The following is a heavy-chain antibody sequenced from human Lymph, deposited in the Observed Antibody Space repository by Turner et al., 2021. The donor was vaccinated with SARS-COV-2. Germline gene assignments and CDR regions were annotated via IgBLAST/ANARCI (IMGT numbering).Heavy chain of an antibody. J-gene: IGHJ6*02. D-gene: IGHD5-12*01. CDR2: VWDDGSNK. Sequence: QVQLLESGGGVGQPGGSLRRSCAASGSTSSSYGMHWVRQAPGEGREGVAVVWDDGSNKYYADSVKCRFTRFRDNSKNTLYLQMNSLRAEDTAVYYCERVKGYNGYDLRYYYGMDVWGQGTTVTVSS. CDR3: ERVKGYNGYDLRYYYGMDV. V-gene: IGHV3-33*01. CDR1: GSTSSSYG.